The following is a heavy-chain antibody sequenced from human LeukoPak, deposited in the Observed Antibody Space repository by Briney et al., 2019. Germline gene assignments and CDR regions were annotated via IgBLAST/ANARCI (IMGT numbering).Heavy chain of an antibody. D-gene: IGHD2-2*02. J-gene: IGHJ4*02. CDR1: GYTFTSYD. CDR3: ARGRSRCSSTSCYTHGY. Sequence: ASVKVSCKASGYTFTSYDINWARQATGQGLEWMGWMNPNSGNTGYAQKFQGRVTMTRNTSISTAYMELSSLRSEDTAVYYCARGRSRCSSTSCYTHGYWGQGTLVTVSS. CDR2: MNPNSGNT. V-gene: IGHV1-8*01.